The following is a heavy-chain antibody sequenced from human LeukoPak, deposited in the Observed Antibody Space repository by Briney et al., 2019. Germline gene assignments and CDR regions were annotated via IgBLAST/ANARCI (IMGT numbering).Heavy chain of an antibody. CDR1: GFTFSSYW. V-gene: IGHV3-7*01. Sequence: GGSLRLSCAASGFTFSSYWMSWVRQAPGKGLEWVAHIKQDGSEKYYVDSVKGRFTISRDNAKNSLYLQMNSLRAEDTAVYYCARDFLDAGPTVGAEGIDYWGQGTLVTVSS. D-gene: IGHD1-26*01. CDR2: IKQDGSEK. CDR3: ARDFLDAGPTVGAEGIDY. J-gene: IGHJ4*02.